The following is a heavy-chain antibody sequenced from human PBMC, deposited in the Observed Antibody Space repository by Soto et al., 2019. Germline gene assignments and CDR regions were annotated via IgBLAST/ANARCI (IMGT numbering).Heavy chain of an antibody. Sequence: QVQLVESGGGVVQPGRSLRLSCAASGFTFSSYAMHWVRQAPGKGLEWVAVISYDGSNKYYADSVKGRFTISRDNSKNTLYLQMNSLRAEDTAVYYCARDQGGSSSWTDYWGQGTLVTVSS. CDR3: ARDQGGSSSWTDY. CDR1: GFTFSSYA. CDR2: ISYDGSNK. V-gene: IGHV3-30-3*01. D-gene: IGHD6-13*01. J-gene: IGHJ4*02.